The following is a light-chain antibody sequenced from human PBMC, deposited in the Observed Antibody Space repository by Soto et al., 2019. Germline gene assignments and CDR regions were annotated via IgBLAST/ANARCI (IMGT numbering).Light chain of an antibody. Sequence: QSTLTQPASVSGSPGQSITISCTGTSSVVGAYNYVSWYQQRPGKAPKLMIYEVSNRPSGVSNRFSGSKSGNTASLTISGLQAEDDADYYCSSYTGSSTLVFGGGTKLTVL. J-gene: IGLJ3*02. V-gene: IGLV2-14*01. CDR3: SSYTGSSTLV. CDR2: EVS. CDR1: SSVVGAYNY.